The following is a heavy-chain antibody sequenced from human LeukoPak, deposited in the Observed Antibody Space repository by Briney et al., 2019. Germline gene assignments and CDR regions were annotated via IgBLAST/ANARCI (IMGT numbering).Heavy chain of an antibody. Sequence: PSETLSPTCTVSGGSISSGNYYWSWIRQPAGKGLEWIGRIYTSGGTSGSTYYNPSLKSRVTISVDTSKNQFSLKLSSVTAADTAVYYCAWGDSSGYPFDPWGQGTLVTVSP. CDR3: AWGDSSGYPFDP. V-gene: IGHV4-61*02. D-gene: IGHD3-22*01. CDR1: GGSISSGNYY. CDR2: IYTSGGTSGST. J-gene: IGHJ5*02.